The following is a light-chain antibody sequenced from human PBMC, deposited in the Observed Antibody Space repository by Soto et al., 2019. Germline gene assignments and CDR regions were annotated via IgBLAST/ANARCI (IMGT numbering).Light chain of an antibody. Sequence: DIQMTQSPSTLSASVGDRVTITCRASQSISSWLAWYQQKPGKAPKLLIYKASSVESGVPSRFSGSGSGTEITRTISSLQPDDFATYYGQQYNSPYTFGQGTKLEIK. J-gene: IGKJ2*01. CDR3: QQYNSPYT. CDR2: KAS. CDR1: QSISSW. V-gene: IGKV1-5*03.